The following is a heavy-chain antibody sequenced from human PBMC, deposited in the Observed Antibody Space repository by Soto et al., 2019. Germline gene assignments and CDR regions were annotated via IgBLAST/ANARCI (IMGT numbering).Heavy chain of an antibody. CDR1: GGSISSGGYS. CDR2: IYHSGST. CDR3: ARGPPHSH. Sequence: QLQLQESGSGLVKPSQTLSLTCAVSGGSISSGGYSWSWIRQPPGKGLEWIRYIYHSGSTYYNPSLKSRVTISVDRSKNQFSLKLSSVTAADTAVYYCARGPPHSHWGQGTLVTVSS. D-gene: IGHD2-21*01. V-gene: IGHV4-30-2*01. J-gene: IGHJ4*02.